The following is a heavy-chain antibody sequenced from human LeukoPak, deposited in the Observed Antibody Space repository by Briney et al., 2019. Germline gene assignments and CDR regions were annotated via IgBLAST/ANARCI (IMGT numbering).Heavy chain of an antibody. CDR3: ARVSNYDFRSGGSNWFDP. Sequence: ASVKVSCKASGYTFTSYDINWVRQATGQGLEWMGWMNPNSGNTGYAQKFQGRVTITRNTSISTAYMELSSLRSEDTAVYYCARVSNYDFRSGGSNWFDPWGQGTLVTVSS. J-gene: IGHJ5*02. V-gene: IGHV1-8*03. CDR2: MNPNSGNT. CDR1: GYTFTSYD. D-gene: IGHD3-3*01.